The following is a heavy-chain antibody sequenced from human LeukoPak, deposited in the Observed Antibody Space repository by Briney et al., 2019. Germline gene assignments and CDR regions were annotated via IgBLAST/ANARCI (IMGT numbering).Heavy chain of an antibody. V-gene: IGHV3-23*01. J-gene: IGHJ4*02. CDR2: ISGDGTDK. CDR1: GLTFRNYA. CDR3: AKGGHYSFFDY. D-gene: IGHD2-15*01. Sequence: PGGSLRLSCAASGLTFRNYAMTWVRQAPGKGLEWVSTISGDGTDKYFADSVKGRFTISRDNSKGTVSPQMNSLRVEDMAVYYCAKGGHYSFFDYWGQGTLVTVSS.